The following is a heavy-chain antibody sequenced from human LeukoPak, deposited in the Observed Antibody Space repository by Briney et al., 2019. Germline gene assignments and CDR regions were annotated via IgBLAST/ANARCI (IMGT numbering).Heavy chain of an antibody. CDR2: IWYDGSNE. CDR1: GFTFSSYG. Sequence: PGGSLRLSWAASGFTFSSYGMHWVRQAPGKGLEWVAVIWYDGSNENYADSVKGRFTIPRDNSKKTMYLQMNSLRAEDTAVYYCARQGIVGAKRGGWFDYWGQGTLVTVSS. V-gene: IGHV3-33*01. D-gene: IGHD1-26*01. CDR3: ARQGIVGAKRGGWFDY. J-gene: IGHJ4*02.